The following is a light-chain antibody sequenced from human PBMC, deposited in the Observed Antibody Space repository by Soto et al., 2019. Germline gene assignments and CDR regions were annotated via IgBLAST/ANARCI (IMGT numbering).Light chain of an antibody. CDR2: AAS. CDR1: QGIGND. Sequence: DIHMTQSPSSLSASVGDRVTITCRASQGIGNDLGWYQQKPGKAPKRLIYAASSLQSGVPSRFSGSGSGTEFTLTISSLQPEDFATYYCLQHNSYPRTFGQGTKVDIK. CDR3: LQHNSYPRT. J-gene: IGKJ1*01. V-gene: IGKV1-17*01.